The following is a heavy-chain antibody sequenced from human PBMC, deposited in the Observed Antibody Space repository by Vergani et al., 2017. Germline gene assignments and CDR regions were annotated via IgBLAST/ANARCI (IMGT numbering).Heavy chain of an antibody. CDR1: GGSISSYY. Sequence: QVQLPESGPGLVKPSETLSLTCTVSGGSISSYYWSWIRQPPGKGLEWIGYIYYSGSTNYNPSLKSRVTISVDTSKNQFSLKLSSVTAADTAVYYCARWGVFPYPNWFDPWGQGTLVTVSS. D-gene: IGHD3-16*01. J-gene: IGHJ5*02. CDR3: ARWGVFPYPNWFDP. V-gene: IGHV4-59*01. CDR2: IYYSGST.